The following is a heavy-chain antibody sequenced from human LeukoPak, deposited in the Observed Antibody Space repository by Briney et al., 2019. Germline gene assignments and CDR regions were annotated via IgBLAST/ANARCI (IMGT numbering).Heavy chain of an antibody. D-gene: IGHD1-26*01. V-gene: IGHV1-2*02. CDR3: ARIVGATTPNAFDI. CDR2: INPNSGGT. J-gene: IGHJ3*02. CDR1: GYTFTFYY. Sequence: ASVKVCFNASGYTFTFYYMHWVRQAPGQGLEWMGGINPNSGGTNYAQKVQGRGTMTRYTAITTTYMELSRLGSDDTAVYYCARIVGATTPNAFDIWGQGTMVTVSS.